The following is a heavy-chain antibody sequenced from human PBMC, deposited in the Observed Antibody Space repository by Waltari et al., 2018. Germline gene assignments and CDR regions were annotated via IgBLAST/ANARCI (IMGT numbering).Heavy chain of an antibody. CDR1: GFTFSSYW. V-gene: IGHV3-74*01. J-gene: IGHJ4*02. CDR3: ASSIAAAPGY. Sequence: EVQLVESGGGLVQPGGSLRLSCAASGFTFSSYWMHWVRQAPGKGLVWVSRINRDGSSTSYADSVKGRFTISRDNAKNTLYLQMNSLRAEDTAVYYCASSIAAAPGYWGQGTLVTVSS. CDR2: INRDGSST. D-gene: IGHD6-13*01.